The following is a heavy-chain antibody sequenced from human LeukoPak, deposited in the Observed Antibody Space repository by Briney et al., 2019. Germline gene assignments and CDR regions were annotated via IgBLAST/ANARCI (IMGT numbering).Heavy chain of an antibody. CDR1: GCTFSNYA. V-gene: IGHV3-23*01. J-gene: IGHJ4*02. Sequence: PAGSLRLSCAASGCTFSNYAMTWIRQAPGKGLEWVSTIYGSGDGTYYADSVKGRFTISRDNSKNTLYVQMNSLRAEDTAVYYCAKGHAPSGSYGDYWGQGTLVTVSS. D-gene: IGHD1-26*01. CDR2: IYGSGDGT. CDR3: AKGHAPSGSYGDY.